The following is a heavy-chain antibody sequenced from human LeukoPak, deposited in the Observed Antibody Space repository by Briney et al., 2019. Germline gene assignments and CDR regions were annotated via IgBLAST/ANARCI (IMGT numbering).Heavy chain of an antibody. CDR1: GGSISTYY. V-gene: IGHV4-59*01. CDR2: IYYSGST. J-gene: IGHJ4*02. CDR3: ARDQPYSSGWPYYFDY. Sequence: PSQTLSLTCTVAGGSISTYYCSWIRQPPGKWLEWIGYIYYSGSTNYNPSLKSRVTISVDTSTNQFSLKLSSVTAADTAVYYCARDQPYSSGWPYYFDYWGQGTLVTVSS. D-gene: IGHD6-19*01.